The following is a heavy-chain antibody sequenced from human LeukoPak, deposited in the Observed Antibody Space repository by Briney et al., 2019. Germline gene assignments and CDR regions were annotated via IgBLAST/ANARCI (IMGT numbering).Heavy chain of an antibody. D-gene: IGHD3-16*01. CDR1: GFTFSSYA. J-gene: IGHJ6*03. CDR2: IKQDGSEK. V-gene: IGHV3-7*03. CDR3: AKDIGGGVPHYYYMDV. Sequence: GGCLRLSCAASGFTFSSYAMSWVRQAPGKGLEWVANIKQDGSEKYYVDSVKGRFTISRDNAKNSLYLQMNSLRAEDMALYYCAKDIGGGVPHYYYMDVWGKGTTVTVSS.